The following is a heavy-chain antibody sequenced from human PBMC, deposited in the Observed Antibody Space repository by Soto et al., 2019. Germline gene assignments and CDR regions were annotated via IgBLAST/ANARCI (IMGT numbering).Heavy chain of an antibody. CDR2: VHISGHS. J-gene: IGHJ4*02. CDR1: GGSVRAPDW. Sequence: SETLSLTCTLSGGSVRAPDWWNWVRQSPDKGLEWIAEVHISGHSNYNPSLKSRVTLSVDRSRNQFSLSLNSVTAADTAVYYCAREDMSGTYYFDYWGPGTQVTVSS. V-gene: IGHV4-4*02. D-gene: IGHD1-26*01. CDR3: AREDMSGTYYFDY.